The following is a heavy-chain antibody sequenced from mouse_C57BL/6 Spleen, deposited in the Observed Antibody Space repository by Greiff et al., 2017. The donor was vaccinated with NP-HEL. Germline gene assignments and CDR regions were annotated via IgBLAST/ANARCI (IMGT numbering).Heavy chain of an antibody. V-gene: IGHV5-17*01. D-gene: IGHD2-5*01. CDR1: GFTFSDYG. CDR3: ASAYYSNYGYFDV. J-gene: IGHJ1*03. Sequence: EVKVEESGGGLVKPGGSLKLSCAASGFTFSDYGMHWVRQAPEKGLEWVAYISSGSSTIYYADTVKGRFTISRDNAKNTLFQQMTSLRSEDTAMYYCASAYYSNYGYFDVWGTGTTVTVSS. CDR2: ISSGSSTI.